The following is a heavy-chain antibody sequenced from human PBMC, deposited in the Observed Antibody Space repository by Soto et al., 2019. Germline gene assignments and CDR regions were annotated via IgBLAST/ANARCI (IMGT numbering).Heavy chain of an antibody. D-gene: IGHD3-3*02. V-gene: IGHV4-34*01. CDR3: ARVSFLEWSSEYNYYGMDA. J-gene: IGHJ6*02. Sequence: PETLRRTCAPYGGSFSGYYWSWIGEAPGKGLEWIGEINHSGSTNYNPSLKSRVTISVDTSKNQFSLKLSSVTAADTAVYYCARVSFLEWSSEYNYYGMDACCQGPTVT. CDR2: INHSGST. CDR1: GGSFSGYY.